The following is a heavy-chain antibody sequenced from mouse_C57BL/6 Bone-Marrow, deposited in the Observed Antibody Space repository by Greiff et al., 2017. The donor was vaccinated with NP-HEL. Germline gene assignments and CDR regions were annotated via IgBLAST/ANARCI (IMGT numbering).Heavy chain of an antibody. Sequence: QVQLQQPGAELVRPGSSVKLSCKASGYTFTSYWMDWVKQRPGQGLEWIGNIYPSDSETHYNQKFKDKATLTVDKSYSTDYMQLSSLTSEDSAVYYCARSSYYYGSSPHYYAMDYWGQGTSVTVSS. CDR3: ARSSYYYGSSPHYYAMDY. V-gene: IGHV1-61*01. CDR2: IYPSDSET. J-gene: IGHJ4*01. CDR1: GYTFTSYW. D-gene: IGHD1-1*01.